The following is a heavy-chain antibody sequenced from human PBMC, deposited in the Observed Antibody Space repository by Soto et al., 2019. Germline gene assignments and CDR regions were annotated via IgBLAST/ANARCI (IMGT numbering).Heavy chain of an antibody. V-gene: IGHV3-7*01. CDR1: GFIFSNYW. J-gene: IGHJ3*02. Sequence: GGSLRLSCAATGFIFSNYWMSLVRQAPGKGLEWVANIKQDGSEKYYVDSAKGRFTISRDNAKNSLHLQMNSLRAEDTAVYYCARGFNSALDIWGQGKMVTVSS. CDR2: IKQDGSEK. CDR3: ARGFNSALDI.